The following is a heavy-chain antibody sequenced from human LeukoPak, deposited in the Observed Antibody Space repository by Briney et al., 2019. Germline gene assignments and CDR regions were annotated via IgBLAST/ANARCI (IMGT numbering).Heavy chain of an antibody. V-gene: IGHV3-30*02. CDR3: ARAEAAFDI. CDR1: GFTFSSYA. D-gene: IGHD1-14*01. Sequence: PGGSLRLSCAASGFTFSSYAMHWVRQAPGKGLEWVTFIRYDGSNKYYADSVKGRFTTSRDNSKNTLYLQMGSLRAEDMAVYYCARAEAAFDIWGQGTMVTVSS. J-gene: IGHJ3*02. CDR2: IRYDGSNK.